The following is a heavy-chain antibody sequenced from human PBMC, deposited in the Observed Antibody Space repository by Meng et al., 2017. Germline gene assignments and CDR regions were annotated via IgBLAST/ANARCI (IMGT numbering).Heavy chain of an antibody. Sequence: GLLSQGGAGRFKRSETLSLTCVVSGGSFSDYYWSWTRQPPGKGLEWIGEINHSGSTNYNPSLESRATISVDTSQNNLSLKLSSVTAADSAVYYCTRGPTTMAHDFDYWGQGTLVTVSS. D-gene: IGHD4-11*01. CDR3: TRGPTTMAHDFDY. J-gene: IGHJ4*02. CDR1: GGSFSDYY. CDR2: INHSGST. V-gene: IGHV4-34*01.